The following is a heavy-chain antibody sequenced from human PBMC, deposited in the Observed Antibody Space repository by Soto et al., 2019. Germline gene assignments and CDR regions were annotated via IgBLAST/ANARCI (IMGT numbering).Heavy chain of an antibody. CDR3: ARDRWTARANWFDP. V-gene: IGHV4-59*01. D-gene: IGHD3-16*02. Sequence: SETLSLTCTVFGGSIDDYYWSWIRQSPGKGLEWIGHISDRGTTDYNPSLKSRVTISVDRSKKQFSLKVTSVTAADTAVYYCARDRWTARANWFDPWGQGTLVTVSS. CDR1: GGSIDDYY. CDR2: ISDRGTT. J-gene: IGHJ5*02.